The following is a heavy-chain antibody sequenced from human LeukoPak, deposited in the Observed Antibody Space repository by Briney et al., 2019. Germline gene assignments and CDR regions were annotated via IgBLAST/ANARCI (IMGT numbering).Heavy chain of an antibody. Sequence: GRSLRLSCAASGFTFSSYGIHWVRQAPGKGLEWVALISYDGSDKFFADSVGGRFTISRDNSKNTLYLQMNSLRVEDTAVYYCAKDLATKYSLDYWGQGILVTVSS. CDR1: GFTFSSYG. CDR3: AKDLATKYSLDY. D-gene: IGHD5-12*01. V-gene: IGHV3-30*18. CDR2: ISYDGSDK. J-gene: IGHJ4*02.